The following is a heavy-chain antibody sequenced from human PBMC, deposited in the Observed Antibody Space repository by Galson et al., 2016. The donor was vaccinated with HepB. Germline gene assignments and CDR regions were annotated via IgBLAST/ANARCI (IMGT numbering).Heavy chain of an antibody. Sequence: CAISGDSVSDVGAAWNWIRRSPSRGLEWLGMTKYRSKWYFDYGASVKSRMTMSPDTSKNQLSLQLNSVTPEDTAVYYCAKGSLEGGFDYWGQGSLVTVSS. V-gene: IGHV6-1*01. CDR1: GDSVSDVGAA. CDR3: AKGSLEGGFDY. J-gene: IGHJ4*02. CDR2: TKYRSKWYF. D-gene: IGHD1-1*01.